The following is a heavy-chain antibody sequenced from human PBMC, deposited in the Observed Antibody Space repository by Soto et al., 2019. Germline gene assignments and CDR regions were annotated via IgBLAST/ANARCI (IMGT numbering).Heavy chain of an antibody. D-gene: IGHD2-8*01. Sequence: GGSLRLSCTASGFTFSNYAVHWVRQAPGKGLEWVADISHDGDYQFYGDSVKGRFTISRDNSKNTLYLQMDSLGIEDTAIYYCAKDRILYCTKGVCPGSYFDYWGRGTLVTVSS. CDR1: GFTFSNYA. J-gene: IGHJ4*02. CDR3: AKDRILYCTKGVCPGSYFDY. V-gene: IGHV3-30*18. CDR2: ISHDGDYQ.